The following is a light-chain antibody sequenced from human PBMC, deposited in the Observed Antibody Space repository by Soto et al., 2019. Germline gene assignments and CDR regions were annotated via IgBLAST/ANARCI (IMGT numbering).Light chain of an antibody. V-gene: IGLV2-8*01. CDR3: SSYAGSTWV. CDR2: EVS. CDR1: SSDVGGYYY. J-gene: IGLJ3*02. Sequence: QSALTQPPSASGSPGQSVTISCTGTSSDVGGYYYVSWYQQHPGNAPKVMIYEVSKRPSGVPDLFSGSKSGNTASLTVSGLQAEDEADYYCSSYAGSTWVFGGGTKLTVL.